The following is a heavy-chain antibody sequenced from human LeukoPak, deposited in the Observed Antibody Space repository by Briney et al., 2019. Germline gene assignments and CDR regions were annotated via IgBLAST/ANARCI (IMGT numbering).Heavy chain of an antibody. D-gene: IGHD3-10*01. CDR1: GYTFTDYY. Sequence: ASVKVSCKGSGYTFTDYYMHWVRQAPGQGLEWMAKINPNSGATAYAERFQGRVTMTRDTSTSTVYMELSSLRSEDTAVYYCARDSGMVRGTVDYWGQGTLVTVSS. CDR2: INPNSGAT. V-gene: IGHV1-2*02. CDR3: ARDSGMVRGTVDY. J-gene: IGHJ4*02.